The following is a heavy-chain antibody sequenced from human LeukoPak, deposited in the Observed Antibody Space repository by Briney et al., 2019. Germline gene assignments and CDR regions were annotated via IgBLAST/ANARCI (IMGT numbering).Heavy chain of an antibody. D-gene: IGHD5-18*01. CDR2: IYSGGST. Sequence: PGGSLRLSCAASGFTVSSNYMSWVRQAPGKGLEWVSVIYSGGSTYYADSVKGRFTISRDNAKNSLYLQMNSLRAEDTAVYYCAREGVTTIDYWGQGTLVTVSS. CDR1: GFTVSSNY. J-gene: IGHJ4*02. V-gene: IGHV3-66*01. CDR3: AREGVTTIDY.